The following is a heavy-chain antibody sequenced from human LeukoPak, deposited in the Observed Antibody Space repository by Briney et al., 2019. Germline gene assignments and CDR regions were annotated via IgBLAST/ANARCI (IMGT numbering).Heavy chain of an antibody. J-gene: IGHJ4*02. V-gene: IGHV1-8*01. CDR1: GYTFTSYD. CDR3: ARRTVEMATTDFDY. CDR2: MNPNSGNT. D-gene: IGHD5-24*01. Sequence: GASVKVSCKASGYTFTSYDINWVRQATGQGLEWMGWMNPNSGNTGYAQKFQGRVTMTRNTSISTAYMELSSLRSEDTAVYYCARRTVEMATTDFDYWGQGTLVTVSS.